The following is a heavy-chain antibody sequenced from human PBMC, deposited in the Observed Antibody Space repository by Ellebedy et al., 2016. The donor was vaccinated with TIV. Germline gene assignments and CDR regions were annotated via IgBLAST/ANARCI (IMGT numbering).Heavy chain of an antibody. CDR1: GYTFSSYG. D-gene: IGHD3-16*02. CDR2: ISTYNGDT. CDR3: ARDPDHFGAFDYVWGTYRTLDY. V-gene: IGHV1-18*01. Sequence: AASVKVSCKASGYTFSSYGISWVRQAPGQGLEWMGWISTYNGDTNYAQTVQGRVTMTTDTSTRTAYMELRSLRSDDTAVYYCARDPDHFGAFDYVWGTYRTLDYWGQGTLVTVSS. J-gene: IGHJ4*02.